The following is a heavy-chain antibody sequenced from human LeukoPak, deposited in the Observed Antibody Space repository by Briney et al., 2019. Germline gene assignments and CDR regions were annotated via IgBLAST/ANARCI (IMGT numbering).Heavy chain of an antibody. CDR1: GFTFSDYY. CDR2: ISSSGSTI. V-gene: IGHV3-11*04. CDR3: AKDRSYCSSTSCPVLYMDV. J-gene: IGHJ6*03. D-gene: IGHD2-2*01. Sequence: PGGSLRLSCAASGFTFSDYYMSWIRQAPGKGLEWVSYISSSGSTIYYADSVKGRFTISRDNSKNTLYLQMNSLRAEDTAVYYCAKDRSYCSSTSCPVLYMDVWGKGTTVTISS.